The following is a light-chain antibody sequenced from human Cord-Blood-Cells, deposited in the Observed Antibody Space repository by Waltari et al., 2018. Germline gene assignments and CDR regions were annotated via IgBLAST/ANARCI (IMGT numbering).Light chain of an antibody. CDR3: QQYGSSPPWT. J-gene: IGKJ1*01. CDR2: GAS. CDR1: QSVSSSY. Sequence: EIVLTQSPGTLSLSPGDRATLSCRASQSVSSSYLAWYQQKPGQAPRTLIYGASSRATGIPDRFSGSGSGTDFTLNISRLEHEDFAVYYCQQYGSSPPWTFGQGTKVEIK. V-gene: IGKV3-20*01.